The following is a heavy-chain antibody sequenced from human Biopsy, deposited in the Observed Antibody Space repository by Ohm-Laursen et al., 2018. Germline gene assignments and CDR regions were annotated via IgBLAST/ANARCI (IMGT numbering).Heavy chain of an antibody. CDR1: KDSFINYW. V-gene: IGHV5-51*01. CDR3: VRPGSPRHCSGGYCATGWFDS. D-gene: IGHD2-15*01. J-gene: IGHJ5*01. Sequence: ESLKISCKGFKDSFINYWIGWVRQMPGKGLEYMGVIYPEDSDTRYSPSFQGQVIISVDMSISTAYLQWSSLKASDSGMYYWVRPGSPRHCSGGYCATGWFDSWGQGTLVAVSS. CDR2: IYPEDSDT.